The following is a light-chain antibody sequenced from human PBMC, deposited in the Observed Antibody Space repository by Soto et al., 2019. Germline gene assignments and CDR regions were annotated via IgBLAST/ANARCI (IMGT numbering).Light chain of an antibody. CDR2: SSK. J-gene: IGLJ2*01. V-gene: IGLV1-44*01. CDR3: AAWDDSLDGLV. Sequence: QSVLTQPPSASGTPGQRVTISCSGSSSNIGSNSVTWYHQLPGTAPKLLIYSSKYRPSGVPDRFSGSKSGTSASLAISGLQSEDEADYYCAAWDDSLDGLVFGGGTKLTVL. CDR1: SSNIGSNS.